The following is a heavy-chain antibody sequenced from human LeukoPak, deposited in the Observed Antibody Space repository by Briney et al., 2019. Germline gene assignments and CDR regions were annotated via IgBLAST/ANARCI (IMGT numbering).Heavy chain of an antibody. CDR1: GYTFTSYY. V-gene: IGHV1-46*01. CDR3: ARDSVGYYDSSGYYIY. J-gene: IGHJ4*02. D-gene: IGHD3-22*01. CDR2: INPSGGST. Sequence: ASVKVSCKASGYTFTSYYMHWVRQAPGQGLEWMGIINPSGGSTSYAQKFQGRVTMTRDMSTSTVYMELSSLRSEDTAVYCCARDSVGYYDSSGYYIYWGQGTLVTVSS.